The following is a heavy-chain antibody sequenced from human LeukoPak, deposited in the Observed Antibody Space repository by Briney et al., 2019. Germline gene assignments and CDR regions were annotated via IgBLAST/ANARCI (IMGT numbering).Heavy chain of an antibody. CDR1: GFTFSSYS. Sequence: GGSLRLSCAASGFTFSSYSMNWVRQAPGKGLEWVAVISYDGSNKYYADSVKGRFTISRDNSKNTLYLQMNSLRAEDTAVYYCQAYYGSGSLDYWGQGTLVTVSS. CDR3: QAYYGSGSLDY. V-gene: IGHV3-30*03. J-gene: IGHJ4*02. CDR2: ISYDGSNK. D-gene: IGHD3-10*01.